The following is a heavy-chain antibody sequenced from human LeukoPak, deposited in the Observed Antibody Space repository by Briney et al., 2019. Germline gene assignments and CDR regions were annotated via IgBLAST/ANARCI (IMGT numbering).Heavy chain of an antibody. CDR3: ARDRRYFDWLPLDY. J-gene: IGHJ4*02. Sequence: SVKVSWKASGGTFSSYAISWVRQAPGQGLEWMGRIIPIFGTANYAQKFQGRVTITTDESTSTAYMELSSLRSEDTAVYYCARDRRYFDWLPLDYWGQGTLVTVSS. D-gene: IGHD3-9*01. CDR1: GGTFSSYA. CDR2: IIPIFGTA. V-gene: IGHV1-69*05.